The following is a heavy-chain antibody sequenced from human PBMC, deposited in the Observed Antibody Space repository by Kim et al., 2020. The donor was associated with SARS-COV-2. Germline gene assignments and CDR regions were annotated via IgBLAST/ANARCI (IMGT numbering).Heavy chain of an antibody. J-gene: IGHJ4*02. CDR3: AKDIGGITGTTNALDY. D-gene: IGHD1-7*01. V-gene: IGHV3-9*01. CDR1: GFTFDDYA. CDR2: ISWNSGSI. Sequence: GGSLRLSCAASGFTFDDYAMHWVRQAPGKGLEWVSGISWNSGSIGYADSVKGRFTISRDNAKNSLYLQMNSLRAEDTALYYCAKDIGGITGTTNALDYWGQGTLVTVSS.